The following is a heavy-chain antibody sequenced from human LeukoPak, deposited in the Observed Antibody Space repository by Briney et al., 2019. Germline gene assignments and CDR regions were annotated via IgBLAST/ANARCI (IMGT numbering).Heavy chain of an antibody. CDR1: GFTFSTYG. CDR2: IRSDGSDK. D-gene: IGHD2-21*01. J-gene: IGHJ4*02. V-gene: IGHV3-30*02. Sequence: PGGSLRLSCAASGFTFSTYGMHWVRQAPGKGLEWVAFIRSDGSDKYYVDSVNGRFTISRDNSKNTLYLEMNSLRPEDSAMYYCVVESAIGHWGQGTLVTVSS. CDR3: VVESAIGH.